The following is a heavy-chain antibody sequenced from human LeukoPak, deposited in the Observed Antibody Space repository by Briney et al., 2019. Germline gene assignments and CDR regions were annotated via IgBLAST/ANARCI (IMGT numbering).Heavy chain of an antibody. CDR3: ARRDSGFEFFDY. J-gene: IGHJ4*02. D-gene: IGHD5-12*01. Sequence: HGESLKISCKGSGYRFTNYWIGWVRQMPGKGLQWMGIIYPDDSDIRYSPSFQGQVTISADKSISTAYLQWSSLKASDTAMYYCARRDSGFEFFDYWGQGTLVTVSS. CDR2: IYPDDSDI. V-gene: IGHV5-51*01. CDR1: GYRFTNYW.